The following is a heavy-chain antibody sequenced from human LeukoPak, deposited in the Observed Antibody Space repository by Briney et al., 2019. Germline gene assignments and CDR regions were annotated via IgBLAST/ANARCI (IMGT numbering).Heavy chain of an antibody. CDR1: GGSISSYY. V-gene: IGHV4-59*01. CDR2: IYYSGST. CDR3: ARDRGGYCSSTSCPTD. J-gene: IGHJ4*02. Sequence: SETLSLTCTVSGGSISSYYWSWIRQPPGKGLEWIGYIYYSGSTNYNPSLKSRVTISVDTSKNQFSLKLSSVTAADTAVYYCARDRGGYCSSTSCPTDWGQGTLVTVSS. D-gene: IGHD2-2*01.